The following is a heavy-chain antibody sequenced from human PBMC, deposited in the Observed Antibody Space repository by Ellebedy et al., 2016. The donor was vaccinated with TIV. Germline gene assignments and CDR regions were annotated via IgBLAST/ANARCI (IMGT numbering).Heavy chain of an antibody. J-gene: IGHJ4*02. CDR3: ARARGQYLYGSGSYFTN. Sequence: MPGGSLRLSCTVSGTSISSYYWSWIRQPAGKGLEWIGRIYTSGSTNYNPSLKSRVTMSVDTSKNQFSLNLSSVTAADTAVYYCARARGQYLYGSGSYFTNWGQGEMVTVSS. V-gene: IGHV4-4*07. CDR2: IYTSGST. CDR1: GTSISSYY. D-gene: IGHD3-10*01.